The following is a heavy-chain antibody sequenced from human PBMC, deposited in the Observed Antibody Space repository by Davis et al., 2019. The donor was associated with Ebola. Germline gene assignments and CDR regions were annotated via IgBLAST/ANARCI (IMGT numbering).Heavy chain of an antibody. J-gene: IGHJ4*02. CDR2: ISAYNGNT. CDR3: ARAQFPTTSDH. Sequence: ASVKVSCKASGYTFTGNYIQWVRQAPGQGLEWMGWISAYNGNTNYAQKLQGRVTMTTDTSTSTAYMEVGSLKSDDTAVYYCARAQFPTTSDHWGQGTLVTVSS. V-gene: IGHV1-18*04. D-gene: IGHD1-1*01. CDR1: GYTFTGNY.